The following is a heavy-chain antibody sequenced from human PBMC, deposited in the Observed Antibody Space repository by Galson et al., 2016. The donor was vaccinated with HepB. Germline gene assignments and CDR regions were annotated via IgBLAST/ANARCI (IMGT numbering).Heavy chain of an antibody. J-gene: IGHJ3*02. CDR1: GYTFRNFV. V-gene: IGHV1-18*04. Sequence: SVKVSCKASGYTFRNFVINWVRQAPGQGLEWLGRISVYNGDTSFAQNLQVRATLTTDTSSNTAYMELRSLRPDVTALYYCAREGYGGIDAFDIWGQGTMVIVSS. CDR2: ISVYNGDT. D-gene: IGHD4-23*01. CDR3: AREGYGGIDAFDI.